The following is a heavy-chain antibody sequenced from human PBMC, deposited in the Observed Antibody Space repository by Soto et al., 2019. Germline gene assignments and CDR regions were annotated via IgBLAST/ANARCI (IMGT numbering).Heavy chain of an antibody. CDR3: APDGDCTNGVCPAYYFDY. V-gene: IGHV1-69*12. D-gene: IGHD2-8*01. J-gene: IGHJ4*02. CDR1: GGTFSSYA. Sequence: QVQLVQSGAEVKKPGSSVKVSCKASGGTFSSYAISWVRQAPGQGLEWMGGIIPIFGTANYAQKFQGRVTITADESTSTAYMELSSLRSEDTAVYYCAPDGDCTNGVCPAYYFDYWGQGTLVTVSS. CDR2: IIPIFGTA.